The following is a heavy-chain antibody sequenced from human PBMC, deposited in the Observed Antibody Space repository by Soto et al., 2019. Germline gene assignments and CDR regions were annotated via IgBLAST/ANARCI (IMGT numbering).Heavy chain of an antibody. CDR3: ARHYCGGGGCYYFDY. D-gene: IGHD2-15*01. J-gene: IGHJ4*02. V-gene: IGHV4-59*08. CDR1: GGSISSYY. CDR2: IYYSGST. Sequence: QVQLQESGPGLVKSLETLSLTCTVSGGSISSYYWSWIRQPPGTGLEWIGYIYYSGSTNYNPSLKSRVTISVDTSKNQFSLKLTSLTAADTAVYYCARHYCGGGGCYYFDYWGQGTLVTVSS.